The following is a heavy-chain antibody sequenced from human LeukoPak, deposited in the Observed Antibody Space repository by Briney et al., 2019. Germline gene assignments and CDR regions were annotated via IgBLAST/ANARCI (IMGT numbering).Heavy chain of an antibody. CDR3: ARGYYSSSRFDS. V-gene: IGHV3-74*01. CDR2: VNSEVSTT. J-gene: IGHJ4*02. CDR1: GFPFSNYW. D-gene: IGHD6-13*01. Sequence: GGSLRLSCAASGFPFSNYWMHWVRQAPGKGLVWVSRVNSEVSTTNYADSVTGRFTISRDNAENTLYMRMNSLRPEDTAVYYCARGYYSSSRFDSWGQGTLVTVSS.